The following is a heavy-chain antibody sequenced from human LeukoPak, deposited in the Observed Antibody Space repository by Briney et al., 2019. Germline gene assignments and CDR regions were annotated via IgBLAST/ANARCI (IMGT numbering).Heavy chain of an antibody. Sequence: GGSLRLSCAASGFSFSSYWMSWVRQAPGKGLEWVSSISSSSSYIYYVDSVKGRFTISRDNAKNSLYLQMNSLRAEDTAVYYCAREREGHFDYWGQGTLVTVSS. CDR3: AREREGHFDY. J-gene: IGHJ4*02. CDR1: GFSFSSYW. CDR2: ISSSSSYI. D-gene: IGHD1-26*01. V-gene: IGHV3-21*01.